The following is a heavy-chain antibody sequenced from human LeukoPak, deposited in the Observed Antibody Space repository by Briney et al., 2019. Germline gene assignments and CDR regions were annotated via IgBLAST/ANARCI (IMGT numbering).Heavy chain of an antibody. D-gene: IGHD6-19*01. CDR3: AREVRQSSGWYRYYYMDV. J-gene: IGHJ6*03. Sequence: GGSLRLSCAASGFTFDDYGMSWVRQAPGKGLEWVSGINWNGGSTGYADSVKGRFTISRDNAKNSLYLQMNSLRAEDTALYYCAREVRQSSGWYRYYYMDVWGKGTTVTVSS. CDR1: GFTFDDYG. V-gene: IGHV3-20*04. CDR2: INWNGGST.